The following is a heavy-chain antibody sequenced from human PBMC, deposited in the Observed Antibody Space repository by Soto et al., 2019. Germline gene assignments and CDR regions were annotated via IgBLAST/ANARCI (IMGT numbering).Heavy chain of an antibody. Sequence: GGSLRLSCAASGFTFSNAWMNWVRQAPGKGLEWVGRIKSKTDGGTTDYAAPVKGRFTISRDDSKNTLYLQMNSLKTEDTAVYYCTTEFYDFWSGEYYYYGMDVWGQGTTVTVSS. V-gene: IGHV3-15*07. CDR2: IKSKTDGGTT. CDR1: GFTFSNAW. CDR3: TTEFYDFWSGEYYYYGMDV. J-gene: IGHJ6*02. D-gene: IGHD3-3*01.